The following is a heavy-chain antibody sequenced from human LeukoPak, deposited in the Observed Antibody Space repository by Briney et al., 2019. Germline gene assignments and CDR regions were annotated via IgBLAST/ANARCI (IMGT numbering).Heavy chain of an antibody. CDR2: ISAYNGNT. D-gene: IGHD1-26*01. Sequence: ASVKVSCKASGYTFTSYGISWVRQAPGQGLEWMGWISAYNGNTNYAQKLQGRVTMTTDTSTSTAYMELRSLRSDDTAVYYCARELKEARYYYYGMDVWGQGTTVTVSS. J-gene: IGHJ6*02. CDR3: ARELKEARYYYYGMDV. CDR1: GYTFTSYG. V-gene: IGHV1-18*01.